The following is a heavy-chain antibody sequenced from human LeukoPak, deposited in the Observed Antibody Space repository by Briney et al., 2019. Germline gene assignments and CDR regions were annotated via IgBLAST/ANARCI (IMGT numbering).Heavy chain of an antibody. J-gene: IGHJ4*02. Sequence: PSETLSLTCTVSGGSISTYYWSWIRQPPGKGLEWIGYIYHSGNTNYNPSLQSRVTISVDTSRNQFSLKLSSVTAADTAVYYCAGSYGYRAFDYWGQGTLVTVSS. CDR2: IYHSGNT. D-gene: IGHD5-18*01. CDR3: AGSYGYRAFDY. V-gene: IGHV4-59*12. CDR1: GGSISTYY.